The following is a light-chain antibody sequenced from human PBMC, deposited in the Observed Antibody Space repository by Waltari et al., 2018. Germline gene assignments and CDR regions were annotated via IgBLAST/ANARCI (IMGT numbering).Light chain of an antibody. CDR1: ESVSSAY. CDR3: QQYGSSPCT. Sequence: DIVLTQSPATLSVSPGGRATLSCRANESVSSAYLAWYQQKRGQAPMLLISGASIRANGVPERFSGSGSGTDFTLTISRLEPEDFAVYFCQQYGSSPCTFGHGTTLEI. J-gene: IGKJ2*02. CDR2: GAS. V-gene: IGKV3-20*01.